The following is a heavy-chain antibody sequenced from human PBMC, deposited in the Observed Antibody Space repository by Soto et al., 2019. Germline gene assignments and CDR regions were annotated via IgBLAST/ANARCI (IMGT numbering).Heavy chain of an antibody. CDR2: IDPSDSYT. V-gene: IGHV5-10-1*01. CDR1: GYSFTSYW. CDR3: ARRFEVAGADY. J-gene: IGHJ4*02. Sequence: GESLKISCKGSGYSFTSYWINWVRQMPGIGLEWMGRIDPSDSYTNYSPSFQGRVTISADKSISTAYLQWSSLEASDTAMYYCARRFEVAGADYWGQGSLVTVSS. D-gene: IGHD6-19*01.